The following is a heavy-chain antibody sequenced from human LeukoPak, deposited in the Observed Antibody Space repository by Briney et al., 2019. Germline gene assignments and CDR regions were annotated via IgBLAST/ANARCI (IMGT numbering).Heavy chain of an antibody. CDR3: ARDTLSTGYSSSWYLVDY. D-gene: IGHD6-13*01. J-gene: IGHJ4*02. CDR1: GYTFTGYY. Sequence: GASVKASCKASGYTFTGYYMHWVRQAPGQGLEWMGRINPNSGGTNYAQKFQGRVTMTRDTSISTAYMELSRLRSDDTAVYYCARDTLSTGYSSSWYLVDYWGQGTLVTVSS. V-gene: IGHV1-2*06. CDR2: INPNSGGT.